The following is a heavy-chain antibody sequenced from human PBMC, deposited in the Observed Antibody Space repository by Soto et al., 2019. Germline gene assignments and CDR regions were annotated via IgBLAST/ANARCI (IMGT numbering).Heavy chain of an antibody. CDR1: GYTFTSYG. CDR2: ISAYNGNT. CDR3: ARDIVVVPAAIRAKYYYYYYGMDV. V-gene: IGHV1-18*01. J-gene: IGHJ6*02. Sequence: QVQLVQSGAEVKKPGASVKVSCKASGYTFTSYGISWVRQAPGQGLEWMGWISAYNGNTNYAQKLQGRVTMTTDTSTSTADMDLRSLRSDDTAVYYCARDIVVVPAAIRAKYYYYYYGMDVWGQGTTVTVSS. D-gene: IGHD2-2*01.